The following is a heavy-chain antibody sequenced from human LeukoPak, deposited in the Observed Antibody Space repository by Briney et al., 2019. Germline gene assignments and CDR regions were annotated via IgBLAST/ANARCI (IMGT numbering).Heavy chain of an antibody. V-gene: IGHV1-8*01. CDR3: ARGNTGRITIFGVYNWFDP. CDR2: MNPNSGNT. J-gene: IGHJ5*02. D-gene: IGHD3-3*01. Sequence: AASVKVSCKASGYTFTSYDINWVRQATGQGLEWMGWMNPNSGNTGYAQKFQGRVTMTRNTSISTAYMELSSLRSEDTAVYYCARGNTGRITIFGVYNWFDPWGQGTLVTVSS. CDR1: GYTFTSYD.